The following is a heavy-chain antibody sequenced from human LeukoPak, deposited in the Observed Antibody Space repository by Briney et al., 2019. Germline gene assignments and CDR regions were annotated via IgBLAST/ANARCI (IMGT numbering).Heavy chain of an antibody. V-gene: IGHV1-8*03. CDR1: GYTFTSYG. CDR2: MNPNSGNT. CDR3: ARVVKRGYNWFDP. D-gene: IGHD3-22*01. Sequence: ASVKVSCKASGYTFTSYGINWVRQATGQGLEWMGWMNPNSGNTGYAQKFQGRVTITRNTSISTAYMELSSLRSEDTAVYYCARVVKRGYNWFDPWGQGTLVTVSS. J-gene: IGHJ5*02.